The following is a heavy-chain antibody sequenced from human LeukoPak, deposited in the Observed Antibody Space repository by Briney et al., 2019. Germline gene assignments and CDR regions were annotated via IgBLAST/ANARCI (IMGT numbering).Heavy chain of an antibody. D-gene: IGHD4-23*01. V-gene: IGHV4-59*12. CDR2: IYFSGST. CDR3: ARAVGTSRNFFDY. J-gene: IGHJ4*02. CDR1: GGSISSFY. Sequence: SETLSLTCTVSGGSISSFYWSWFYWSWIRQPPGKGLEWIGYIYFSGSTNYNPSLKSRVTISVDTSKNQFSLNLSSVTAADTAMYYCARAVGTSRNFFDYWGQGTLVTVSS.